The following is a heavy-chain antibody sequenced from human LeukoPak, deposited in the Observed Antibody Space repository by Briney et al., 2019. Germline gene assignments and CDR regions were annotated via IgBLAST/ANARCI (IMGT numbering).Heavy chain of an antibody. D-gene: IGHD6-13*01. Sequence: PGESLQISCKASGYDFTNYWIGWVRQMPGKGLEWMGILYPGDSDTRYSPSFRGQVTISADKPISTAYLQWSSLEASDTAMYYCAKQAGYSSSWAADDAFDIWGQGTMVTVSS. CDR1: GYDFTNYW. CDR3: AKQAGYSSSWAADDAFDI. V-gene: IGHV5-51*01. J-gene: IGHJ3*02. CDR2: LYPGDSDT.